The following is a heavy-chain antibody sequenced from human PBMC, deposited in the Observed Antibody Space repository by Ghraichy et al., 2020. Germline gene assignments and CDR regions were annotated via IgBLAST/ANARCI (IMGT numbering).Heavy chain of an antibody. V-gene: IGHV4-34*01. CDR2: INYSSGT. J-gene: IGHJ4*02. D-gene: IGHD4-23*01. Sequence: SETLSLTCAVYGGSFRGYYWNWIRQPPGKGLEGIGEINYSSGTYFNPSLKSRVTISLDTSKNQFSLMLRSVTAAATAIYYCARVRHGGNGRPSDYWGQGTPVTVSP. CDR1: GGSFRGYY. CDR3: ARVRHGGNGRPSDY.